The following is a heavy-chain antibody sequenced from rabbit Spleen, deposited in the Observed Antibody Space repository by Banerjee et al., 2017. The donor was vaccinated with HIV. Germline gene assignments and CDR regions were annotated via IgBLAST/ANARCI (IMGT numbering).Heavy chain of an antibody. CDR2: IYAGSSGST. CDR1: GFSFSNNYV. J-gene: IGHJ6*01. Sequence: QSLEESGGDLVKPGASLTLTCTASGFSFSNNYVMCWVRQAPGKGLEWIACIYAGSSGSTYYASWAKGRFTISKTSSTTVTLQMTSLTAADTATYFCARDTGTSFSTYGMDLWGPGTLVTVS. CDR3: ARDTGTSFSTYGMDL. V-gene: IGHV1S40*01. D-gene: IGHD8-1*01.